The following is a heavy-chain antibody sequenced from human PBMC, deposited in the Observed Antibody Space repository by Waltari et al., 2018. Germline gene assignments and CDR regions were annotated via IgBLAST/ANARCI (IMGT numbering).Heavy chain of an antibody. J-gene: IGHJ4*02. CDR1: GFTFSTAW. CDR2: IKSKINGGTT. Sequence: EVQLVESGGGLVEPGGALRLSCAGSGFTFSTAWMHWVRQAPGKGLEWVGRIKSKINGGTTEYGAPVKDRFTISRDDSKNTVYLQMNSLKTEDTGVYYCGDFTAFDYWGQGSLVTVSS. D-gene: IGHD2-8*02. V-gene: IGHV3-15*01. CDR3: GDFTAFDY.